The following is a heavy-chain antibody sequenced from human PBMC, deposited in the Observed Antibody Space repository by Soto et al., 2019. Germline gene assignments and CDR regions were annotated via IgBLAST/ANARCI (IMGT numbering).Heavy chain of an antibody. CDR1: GFTFSIYS. CDR3: ANDWAYASEQYYLPD. J-gene: IGHJ4*02. Sequence: VQLLESGGGSVQPGGSLRLSCAASGFTFSIYSMTWVRQAPGKGLERVSSIRGSGDSAYYADSVKARFTISRENSKNTLNRLMESMRAEATAMYYCANDWAYASEQYYLPDWGQVTLVTVSS. V-gene: IGHV3-23*01. CDR2: IRGSGDSA. D-gene: IGHD3-16*01.